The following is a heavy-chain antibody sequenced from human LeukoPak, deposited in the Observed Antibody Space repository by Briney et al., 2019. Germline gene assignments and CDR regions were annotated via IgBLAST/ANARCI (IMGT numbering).Heavy chain of an antibody. CDR3: ARLDTAMVDY. Sequence: PGGALRLSCAASGFTFDDYGMSWVRQAPGKGLEWVSGINWNGGSTGYADSVKGRFTISRDNAKKSLYLQMNSLRAEDTALYYCARLDTAMVDYWGQGTLVTVSS. V-gene: IGHV3-20*04. D-gene: IGHD5-18*01. J-gene: IGHJ4*02. CDR1: GFTFDDYG. CDR2: INWNGGST.